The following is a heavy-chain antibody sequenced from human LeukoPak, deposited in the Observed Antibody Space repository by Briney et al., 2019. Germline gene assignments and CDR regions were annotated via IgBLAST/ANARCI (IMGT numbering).Heavy chain of an antibody. CDR3: ARRAGGYSHPYDY. CDR1: GFTFSSYS. Sequence: PGGSLRLSCAASGFTFSSYSMNWVRQAPGKGLEWVSLIYSGGTTYYADSVKGRFTIPRDNSKNTLYLQMNSLRAEDTAVYYCARRAGGYSHPYDYWGQGILVTVSS. CDR2: IYSGGTT. D-gene: IGHD4-23*01. V-gene: IGHV3-53*01. J-gene: IGHJ4*02.